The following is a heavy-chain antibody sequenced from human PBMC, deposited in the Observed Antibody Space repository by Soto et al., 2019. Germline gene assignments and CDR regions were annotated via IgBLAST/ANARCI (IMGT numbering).Heavy chain of an antibody. J-gene: IGHJ4*02. V-gene: IGHV3-30-3*01. CDR3: ARDDEGGSYCDLGY. Sequence: QVQLVESGGGVVQPGRSLRLSCAASGFTFSNYIMHWVRQAPGKGLEWVAIILHDGNNKYYADSVKGRFTISRDNSKNTLYLQMNSLRTKDTATYYCARDDEGGSYCDLGYWGQGTLVTVSS. D-gene: IGHD3-10*01. CDR1: GFTFSNYI. CDR2: ILHDGNNK.